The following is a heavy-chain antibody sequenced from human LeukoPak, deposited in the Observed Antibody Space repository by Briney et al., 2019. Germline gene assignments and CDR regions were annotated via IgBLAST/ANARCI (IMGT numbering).Heavy chain of an antibody. Sequence: PSETLSLTCGIYGESFIDYHLSWIRQPPGKGLEWIGEISHDEGTNYSPSLKSRVTISVDTSKSQFSLKLTSVAAADTAVYYCARGPDYAKAGYWGPGTLVTVSS. D-gene: IGHD4-17*01. V-gene: IGHV4-34*01. CDR3: ARGPDYAKAGY. J-gene: IGHJ4*02. CDR1: GESFIDYH. CDR2: ISHDEGT.